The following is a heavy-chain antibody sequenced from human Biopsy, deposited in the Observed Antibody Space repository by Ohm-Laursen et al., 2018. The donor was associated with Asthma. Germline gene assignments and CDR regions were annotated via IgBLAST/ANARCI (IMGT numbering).Heavy chain of an antibody. D-gene: IGHD3-9*01. V-gene: IGHV1-3*04. CDR3: ARTYYDFLTGQVKDVFGV. CDR2: VNTGNGDT. Sequence: GASVKVSCKASGYNFISFAIHWVRQAPGQRLEWMGWVNTGNGDTKYSQKFQDRVTITRDTSASTAYMELRSLRSEDTAIYYCARTYYDFLTGQVKDVFGVWGQGTMVTVSS. J-gene: IGHJ3*01. CDR1: GYNFISFA.